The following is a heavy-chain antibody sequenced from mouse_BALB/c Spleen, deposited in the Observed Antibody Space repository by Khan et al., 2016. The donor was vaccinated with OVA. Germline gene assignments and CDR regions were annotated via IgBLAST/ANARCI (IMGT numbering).Heavy chain of an antibody. J-gene: IGHJ2*01. CDR2: INPHIGET. V-gene: IGHV1-20*02. D-gene: IGHD1-1*01. CDR3: ARKNGSDFDY. Sequence: EVQLQQSGPELVKPGASVKISCKASGYSFTGYFMNWVMQSHGKRLEWIGRINPHIGETFYNQKFKDKATLTVDESSSTAHMELRSLASEDSAVYYCARKNGSDFDYWGQGTTLTGSS. CDR1: GYSFTGYF.